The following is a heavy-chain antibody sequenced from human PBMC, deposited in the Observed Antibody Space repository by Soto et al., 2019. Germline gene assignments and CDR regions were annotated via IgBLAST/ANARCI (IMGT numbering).Heavy chain of an antibody. V-gene: IGHV3-21*02. CDR3: TRDASRDSSARGWFDP. D-gene: IGHD6-13*01. Sequence: EVQLVESGGGLVKPGGSLRLSCAASGFTFRSFTMNWVRQAPGKGLEWVSTLSSNSAYIYYTDALRGRFTIPRDNAKNSLHLQMNSLRAEDTAVYYRTRDASRDSSARGWFDPWGPGTLVTVSS. CDR1: GFTFRSFT. J-gene: IGHJ5*02. CDR2: LSSNSAYI.